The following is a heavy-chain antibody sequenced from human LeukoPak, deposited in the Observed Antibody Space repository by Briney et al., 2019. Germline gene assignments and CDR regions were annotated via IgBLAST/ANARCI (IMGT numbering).Heavy chain of an antibody. J-gene: IGHJ3*02. D-gene: IGHD3-10*01. CDR2: INHSGST. V-gene: IGHV4-34*01. CDR1: GGSFSGYY. Sequence: SETLSLTCAVYGGSFSGYYWSWLRQPPGKGLEWIGEINHSGSTNYNPSLKSRVTISVDTSKNQFSLKLSSATATDTAVYYCARVIYYGSGTRALDAFDIWGQGTMVTVSS. CDR3: ARVIYYGSGTRALDAFDI.